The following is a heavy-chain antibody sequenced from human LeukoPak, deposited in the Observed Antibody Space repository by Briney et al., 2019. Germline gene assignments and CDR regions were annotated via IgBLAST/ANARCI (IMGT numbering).Heavy chain of an antibody. D-gene: IGHD6-19*01. V-gene: IGHV3-33*01. Sequence: GRSLRLSCAASGFTFSSYGMHWVRQAPGKGLEWVAVIWYDGSNKYYADSVKGRFTISRDNSKNTLYLQMNSLRAEGTAVYYCARDGAVAGMMGALDYWGQGTLVTVSS. CDR3: ARDGAVAGMMGALDY. J-gene: IGHJ4*02. CDR2: IWYDGSNK. CDR1: GFTFSSYG.